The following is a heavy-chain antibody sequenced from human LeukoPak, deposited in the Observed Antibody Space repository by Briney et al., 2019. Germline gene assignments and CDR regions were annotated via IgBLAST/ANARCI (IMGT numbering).Heavy chain of an antibody. CDR1: GGSVSSGSYY. CDR3: ARGISSGWSRAVGY. J-gene: IGHJ4*02. V-gene: IGHV4-61*01. CDR2: IYYSGST. D-gene: IGHD6-19*01. Sequence: SETLSLTCTVSGGSVSSGSYYWSWIRQPPGKGLEWIRYIYYSGSTNYNPSLKSRVTISVDTSKNQFSLKLSSVTAADTAVYYCARGISSGWSRAVGYWGQGTLVTVSS.